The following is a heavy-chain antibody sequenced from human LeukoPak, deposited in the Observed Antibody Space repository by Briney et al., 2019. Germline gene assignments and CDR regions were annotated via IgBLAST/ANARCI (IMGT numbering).Heavy chain of an antibody. CDR2: IFHSGST. J-gene: IGHJ4*02. CDR1: GYSISSGFY. D-gene: IGHD3-22*01. CDR3: ARGPPYYYDSSGYQSYYFDY. V-gene: IGHV4-38-2*01. Sequence: SETLSLTCAVSGYSISSGFYWGWIRQPPGKGLGWIGSIFHSGSTYYNPSLKSRVTISVDTSKNQFSLKLSSVTAADTAVYYCARGPPYYYDSSGYQSYYFDYWGQGTLVTVSS.